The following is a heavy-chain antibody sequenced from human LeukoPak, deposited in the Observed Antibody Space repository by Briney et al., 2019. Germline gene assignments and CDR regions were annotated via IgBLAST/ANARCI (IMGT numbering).Heavy chain of an antibody. J-gene: IGHJ5*02. Sequence: ASVKVSCKASGYTFTSYDINWVRQAPGQGLEWMGWIGAYNGNTNYAQKLQGRVTMTTDTSTSTAYMELRSLRPDDTAVYYCARDEPYPNEVFDPWGQGTLVTVSS. V-gene: IGHV1-18*01. CDR1: GYTFTSYD. CDR2: IGAYNGNT. CDR3: ARDEPYPNEVFDP.